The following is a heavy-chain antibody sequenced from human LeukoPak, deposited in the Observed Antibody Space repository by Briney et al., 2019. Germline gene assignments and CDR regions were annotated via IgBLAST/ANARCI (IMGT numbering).Heavy chain of an antibody. D-gene: IGHD1-1*01. J-gene: IGHJ4*02. CDR1: GFTLGDYA. CDR2: IRSKAYGETA. V-gene: IGHV3-49*03. Sequence: GSLRLSCKTSGFTLGDYAMSWIRQAPGEGLEWVSFIRSKAYGETADYAASVKGRFTISRDDSKAIAYLQMNSLKTEDTAVYHCTRDRGAYNLYDYWGQGTLVTVSS. CDR3: TRDRGAYNLYDY.